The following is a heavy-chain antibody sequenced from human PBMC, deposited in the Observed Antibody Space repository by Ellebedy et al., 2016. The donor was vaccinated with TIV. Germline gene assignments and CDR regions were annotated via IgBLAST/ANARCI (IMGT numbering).Heavy chain of an antibody. V-gene: IGHV1-3*01. Sequence: ASVKVSCKASGYTFSSYAMHWVRQAPGQRLEWLGWTNAGNGNTKYSQKFQGRVTITRDTSASTAYMELSSLRSEDTAVYYCARAFLLVVAATENWFDPWGQGTLVTVSS. D-gene: IGHD2-15*01. CDR2: TNAGNGNT. CDR1: GYTFSSYA. J-gene: IGHJ5*02. CDR3: ARAFLLVVAATENWFDP.